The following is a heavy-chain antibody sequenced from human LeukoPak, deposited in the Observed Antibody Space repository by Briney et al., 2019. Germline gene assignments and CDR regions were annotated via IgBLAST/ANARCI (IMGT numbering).Heavy chain of an antibody. D-gene: IGHD3-10*01. CDR2: INEDGSTT. V-gene: IGHV3-74*01. Sequence: GGFLRLSCAASGFTFSSNSMHWVRQAPGKGLVWVSRINEDGSTTNYADSVKGRSTIFRDNAKNTLYLQMNSLRAEDTAVYYCVRDWGGRSGHWGQGTLVTVSS. CDR1: GFTFSSNS. CDR3: VRDWGGRSGH. J-gene: IGHJ4*02.